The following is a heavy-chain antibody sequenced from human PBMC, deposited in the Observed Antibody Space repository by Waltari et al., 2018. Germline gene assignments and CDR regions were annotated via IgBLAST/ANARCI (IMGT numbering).Heavy chain of an antibody. CDR2: IIHILGIA. V-gene: IGHV1-69*02. D-gene: IGHD6-13*01. J-gene: IGHJ5*02. CDR3: ARGGGVRAAGTLNWFDP. Sequence: QVQLVQSGAEVKKPGSSVKVSCKASGGTFSSYTISWVRQAPGQGLEWMGRIIHILGIANYAQKFQGRVTITADKSTSTAYMELSSLRSEDTAVYYCARGGGVRAAGTLNWFDPWGQGTLVTVSS. CDR1: GGTFSSYT.